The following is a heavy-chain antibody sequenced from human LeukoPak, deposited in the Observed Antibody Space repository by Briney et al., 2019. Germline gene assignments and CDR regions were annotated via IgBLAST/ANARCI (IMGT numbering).Heavy chain of an antibody. CDR1: GGTFTSLP. CDR2: IIPVFATA. Sequence: ASVKVSCKASGGTFTSLPITWVRQAPGQGLEWMGGIIPVFATANYAQKFQGRVTITTDESTSTAYMELTSLRSEDTAVYYCASSGILELASPLFDYWGQGTLVTVSS. CDR3: ASSGILELASPLFDY. V-gene: IGHV1-69*05. D-gene: IGHD3/OR15-3a*01. J-gene: IGHJ4*02.